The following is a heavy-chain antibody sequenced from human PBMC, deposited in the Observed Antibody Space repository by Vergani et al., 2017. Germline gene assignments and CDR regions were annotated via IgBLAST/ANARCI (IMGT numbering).Heavy chain of an antibody. V-gene: IGHV3-21*02. J-gene: IGHJ4*02. CDR2: ITSGRTRV. CDR1: GFIFSSYS. Sequence: EVQLVESGGGLVKPGGSLRLSCAASGFIFSSYSMNLVRQSPGKGLELVSFITSGRTRVDYADSVKGRFLISRDNANNSLYLQMNSLRVEDTAVYYCAGADCSSSAGYHFAPEVKWGKGTLVTVSS. D-gene: IGHD2-21*02. CDR3: AGADCSSSAGYHFAPEVK.